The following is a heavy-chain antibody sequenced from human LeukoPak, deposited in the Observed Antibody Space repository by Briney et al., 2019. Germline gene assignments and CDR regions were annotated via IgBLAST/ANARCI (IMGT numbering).Heavy chain of an antibody. V-gene: IGHV4-34*01. J-gene: IGHJ5*02. CDR2: INHSGST. Sequence: SETLSLTCAVYGGSFSGYYWSWIRQPPGKGLEWIGEINHSGSTNYNPSLKSRVTISVDTSKNQFSLKLSSVTAADTAVYYCARGLTNKIVVVPAAPWGTFDPWGQGTLVTVSS. CDR3: ARGLTNKIVVVPAAPWGTFDP. D-gene: IGHD2-2*01. CDR1: GGSFSGYY.